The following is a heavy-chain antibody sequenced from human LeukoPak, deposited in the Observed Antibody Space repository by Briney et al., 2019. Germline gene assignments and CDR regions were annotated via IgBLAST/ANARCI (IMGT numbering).Heavy chain of an antibody. Sequence: GGSLRLSCAASGLTFSRYEMNWVRQAPGTGLEWVSSISSSSDYIYYAASVKGRFTISRDNAKNSLYLQMKSLRAEDTAGYYCARGKTSQNIVTRKAYNWFDPWGQGTLVTVSS. D-gene: IGHD2/OR15-2a*01. V-gene: IGHV3-21*01. CDR2: ISSSSDYI. CDR1: GLTFSRYE. CDR3: ARGKTSQNIVTRKAYNWFDP. J-gene: IGHJ5*02.